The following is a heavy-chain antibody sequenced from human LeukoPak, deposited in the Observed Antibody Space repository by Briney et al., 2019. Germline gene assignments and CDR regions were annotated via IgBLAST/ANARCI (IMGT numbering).Heavy chain of an antibody. J-gene: IGHJ4*02. D-gene: IGHD3-10*01. V-gene: IGHV3-13*01. CDR2: IKTDGDT. CDR1: GFTFSNYD. Sequence: GGSLRLSCAASGFTFSNYDIYWVRQVIGKGLEWVSGIKTDGDTKYSGSLKGRFTVSRENAKNSLYLQMNSLGAEDTAVYYCTIYGSGSYSQRDWGQGTLVTVSS. CDR3: TIYGSGSYSQRD.